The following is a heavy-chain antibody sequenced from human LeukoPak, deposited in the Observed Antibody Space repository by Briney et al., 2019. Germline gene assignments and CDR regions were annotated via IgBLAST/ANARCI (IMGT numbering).Heavy chain of an antibody. CDR3: ASLVAGIFYFDY. J-gene: IGHJ4*02. Sequence: SETLSLTCTVSGGSISSYYWSWIRQPPGKGLEWIGYIYYSGSTNYNPSLKSQVTISVDTSKNQFSLKLSSVTAADTAVYYCASLVAGIFYFDYWGQGTLVTVSS. D-gene: IGHD6-19*01. CDR1: GGSISSYY. CDR2: IYYSGST. V-gene: IGHV4-59*01.